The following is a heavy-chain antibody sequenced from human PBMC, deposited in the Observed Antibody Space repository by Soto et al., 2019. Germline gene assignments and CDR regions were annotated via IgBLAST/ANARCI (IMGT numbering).Heavy chain of an antibody. J-gene: IGHJ6*02. D-gene: IGHD3-10*01. CDR1: GCTFSNYV. Sequence: GASGKVSCKASGCTFSNYVISCVRQAPGQVLEYMGGIIPTFGTSNYAQKFQGRVTFTADKSTSATYMELSSLRSEDTAVYYCARAMTMVRGPFYYYAMDVWGQGTTVTVSS. CDR2: IIPTFGTS. V-gene: IGHV1-69*06. CDR3: ARAMTMVRGPFYYYAMDV.